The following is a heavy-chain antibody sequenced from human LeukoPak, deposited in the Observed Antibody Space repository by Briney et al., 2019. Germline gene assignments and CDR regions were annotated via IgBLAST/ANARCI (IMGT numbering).Heavy chain of an antibody. J-gene: IGHJ4*02. Sequence: PGRSLRLSCAASGFTFSSHAMHWVRQAPGKGLEWVAVISYDGSNKYYADSVKGRFTISRDNSKNTLYLQMNSLRAEDTAVYYCARLGVYGDYWGQGTLVTVSS. D-gene: IGHD5/OR15-5a*01. CDR3: ARLGVYGDY. CDR2: ISYDGSNK. CDR1: GFTFSSHA. V-gene: IGHV3-30-3*01.